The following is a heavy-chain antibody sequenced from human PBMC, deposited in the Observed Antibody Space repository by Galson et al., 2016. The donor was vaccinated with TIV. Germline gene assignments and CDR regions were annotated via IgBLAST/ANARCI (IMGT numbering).Heavy chain of an antibody. CDR1: GSSFATFW. CDR2: IYPADSET. CDR3: ARNRDLLSGPGYLYGDV. V-gene: IGHV5-51*03. Sequence: QSGAEVKKPGESLKISCKASGSSFATFWVGWVRQMPGQGLEWMGVIYPADSETRYSPSFQGQVTISTDKSISPAYLQWSSLKASDNAIYYCARNRDLLSGPGYLYGDVWGKGTTVSVSS. J-gene: IGHJ6*04. D-gene: IGHD3-3*01.